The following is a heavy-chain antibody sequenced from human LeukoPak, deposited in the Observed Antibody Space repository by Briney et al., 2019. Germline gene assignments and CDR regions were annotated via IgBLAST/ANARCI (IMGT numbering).Heavy chain of an antibody. J-gene: IGHJ6*03. CDR1: GYTFTSYG. CDR2: ISAYNGNT. V-gene: IGHV1-18*01. D-gene: IGHD2-2*01. CDR3: ASGVVPPDYYYYYMDV. Sequence: ASVKVSCKASGYTFTSYGISWVRQAPGQGLEWMGWISAYNGNTNYAQKLQGRVTMTTDTSTSTAYMELRSLRSDDTAVYSCASGVVPPDYYYYYMDVWGKGTTVTVSS.